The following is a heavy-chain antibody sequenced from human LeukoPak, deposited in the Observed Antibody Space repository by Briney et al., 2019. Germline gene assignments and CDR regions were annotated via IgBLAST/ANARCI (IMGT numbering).Heavy chain of an antibody. Sequence: PGRSLRLSCAASGFTFSSYGMHWVRQAPGKGLEWVAVIWYDGSNKYYADSVKGRFTISRDNSKNTLYLQMNSLRAEDTAVYYCAKDRGVYQLLYYFDSWGQGALVTVSS. CDR1: GFTFSSYG. CDR2: IWYDGSNK. J-gene: IGHJ4*02. V-gene: IGHV3-33*06. D-gene: IGHD2-2*01. CDR3: AKDRGVYQLLYYFDS.